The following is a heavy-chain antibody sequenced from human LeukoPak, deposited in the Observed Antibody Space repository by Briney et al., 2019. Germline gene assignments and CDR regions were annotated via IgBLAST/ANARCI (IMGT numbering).Heavy chain of an antibody. J-gene: IGHJ4*02. D-gene: IGHD1-20*01. V-gene: IGHV3-30*18. CDR1: GFTFSSYG. CDR3: AKDHLNWNDPPSVYFDY. CDR2: ISYDGSNK. Sequence: PGGSLRLSCAASGFTFSSYGMHWVRQAPGKGLEWVAVISYDGSNKYYADSVKGRFTISRDNSKNTLYLQMNSLRAEDTAVYYCAKDHLNWNDPPSVYFDYWGQGTLVTVSS.